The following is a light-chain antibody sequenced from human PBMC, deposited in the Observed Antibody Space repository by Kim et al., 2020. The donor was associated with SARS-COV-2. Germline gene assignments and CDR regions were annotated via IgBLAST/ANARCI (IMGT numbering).Light chain of an antibody. Sequence: DIQMTQSPSSLSASVGDRVTITCRASQSISSYLNWYQQKPGKAPNLLIYAASSLQSGAPSRFSGRGSGTDFTLSISSLQPEDFATYYCQQTYSTPLTFGGGTKVDIK. CDR1: QSISSY. J-gene: IGKJ4*01. CDR3: QQTYSTPLT. V-gene: IGKV1-39*01. CDR2: AAS.